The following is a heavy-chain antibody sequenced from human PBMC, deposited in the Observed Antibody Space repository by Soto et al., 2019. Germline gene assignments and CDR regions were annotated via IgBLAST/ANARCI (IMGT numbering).Heavy chain of an antibody. J-gene: IGHJ5*02. CDR1: GFTFSDYY. CDR3: AGSKSVANWFDP. Sequence: QVQLVESGGGLVKPGGSLRLSCAASGFTFSDYYMSWIRQAPGKGLEWVSYISISSSYTNYTDSVKGRFIISRDNAKNSLYLQMNSLRAEDTAVYYCAGSKSVANWFDPWGQGTLVTVSS. V-gene: IGHV3-11*05. CDR2: ISISSSYT.